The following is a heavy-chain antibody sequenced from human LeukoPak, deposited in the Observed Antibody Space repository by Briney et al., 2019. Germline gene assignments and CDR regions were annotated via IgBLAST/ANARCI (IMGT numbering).Heavy chain of an antibody. CDR2: ISSSSSYI. V-gene: IGHV3-21*01. CDR3: ASITMIVVDHDAFDI. CDR1: GFTFSSYS. Sequence: GGSLRLSCAASGFTFSSYSMNWVRQAPGKGLEWVSSISSSSSYIYYADSVKGRFTISRDNAKNSLYLQMNSLRAEDTAVYYCASITMIVVDHDAFDIWGQGTMVTVSS. J-gene: IGHJ3*02. D-gene: IGHD3-22*01.